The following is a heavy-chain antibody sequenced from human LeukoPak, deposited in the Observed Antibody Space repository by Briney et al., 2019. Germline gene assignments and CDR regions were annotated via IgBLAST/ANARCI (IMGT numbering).Heavy chain of an antibody. CDR1: GGSLSSGRFY. Sequence: SQTLSLTCTVSGGSLSSGRFYWGWIRQPPGKGLGWIGRIYTRGSTNSNPSLKSRVTISVDTSKYQFSLKLTSVTAADTAVYYCARDPDCSSTSCYFPKYYYYYGMDVWGQGTTVTVSS. CDR2: IYTRGST. V-gene: IGHV4-61*02. CDR3: ARDPDCSSTSCYFPKYYYYYGMDV. J-gene: IGHJ6*02. D-gene: IGHD2-2*01.